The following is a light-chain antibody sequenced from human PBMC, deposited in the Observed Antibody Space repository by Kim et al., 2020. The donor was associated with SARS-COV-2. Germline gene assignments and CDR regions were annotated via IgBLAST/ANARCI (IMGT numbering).Light chain of an antibody. Sequence: QSVTISCTGTRSDVGGYNYVSWYQQHPGKAPKLMIYDVSKRPSGVPDRFSGSKSGNTASLTISGLQAEDEADYYCCSYAGSYTYVVFGGGTQLTVL. CDR3: CSYAGSYTYVV. V-gene: IGLV2-11*01. J-gene: IGLJ2*01. CDR2: DVS. CDR1: RSDVGGYNY.